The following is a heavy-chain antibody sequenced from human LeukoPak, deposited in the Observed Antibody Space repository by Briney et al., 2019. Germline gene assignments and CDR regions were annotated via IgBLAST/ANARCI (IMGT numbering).Heavy chain of an antibody. J-gene: IGHJ3*02. Sequence: SETLSPTCTVSGGSISSYYWSWIRQPAGKGLEWIGRIYTSGSTNYNPSLKSRVTMSVDTSKNQFSLKLSSVTAADTAVYYCARIFSPPYSSGWYGAFDIWGQGTMVTVSS. CDR3: ARIFSPPYSSGWYGAFDI. CDR1: GGSISSYY. CDR2: IYTSGST. V-gene: IGHV4-4*07. D-gene: IGHD6-19*01.